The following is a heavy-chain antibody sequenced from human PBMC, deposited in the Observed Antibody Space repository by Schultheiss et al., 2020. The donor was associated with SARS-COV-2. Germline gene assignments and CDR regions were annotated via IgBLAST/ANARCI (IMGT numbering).Heavy chain of an antibody. J-gene: IGHJ4*02. CDR1: GFTFDDYG. CDR2: INWNGGST. CDR3: ARDGYSYGSSDY. V-gene: IGHV3-20*03. D-gene: IGHD5-18*01. Sequence: GGSLRLSFAASGFTFDDYGMSWVRQAPGKGLEWVSGINWNGGSTGYADSVKGRFTISRDNAKNSLYLQMNSLRAEDTAVYYCARDGYSYGSSDYWGQGTLVTVSS.